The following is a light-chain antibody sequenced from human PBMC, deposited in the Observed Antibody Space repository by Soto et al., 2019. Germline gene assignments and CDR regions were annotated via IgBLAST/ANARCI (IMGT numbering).Light chain of an antibody. J-gene: IGLJ1*01. V-gene: IGLV2-14*01. CDR2: EVA. CDR3: SSYAGSYTFYV. CDR1: SSDVGGYDY. Sequence: QSALTQPASVSGSPGQSITISCTGSSSDVGGYDYVSWYQHQPGKAPKLMIYEVASRPSGGSNRFSGSKSGNTASLTIAGLRAEDEGDYYCSSYAGSYTFYVFGTGTKLTVL.